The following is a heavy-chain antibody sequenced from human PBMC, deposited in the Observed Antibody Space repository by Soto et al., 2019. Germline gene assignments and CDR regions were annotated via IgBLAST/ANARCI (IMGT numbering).Heavy chain of an antibody. CDR2: IIPLYGTV. CDR3: ARVRVIRGVITSHFGL. V-gene: IGHV1-69*06. D-gene: IGHD3-10*01. J-gene: IGHJ4*02. Sequence: QAHLAQSGAEVKKPGSSVTVSCKASGGTFNSYGISWVRQAPGQGLDWMGVIIPLYGTVNYAQKFQGRVSITADKSTSTAYMDINSLRSDDTAVYYCARVRVIRGVITSHFGLWGQGTQVTVSS. CDR1: GGTFNSYG.